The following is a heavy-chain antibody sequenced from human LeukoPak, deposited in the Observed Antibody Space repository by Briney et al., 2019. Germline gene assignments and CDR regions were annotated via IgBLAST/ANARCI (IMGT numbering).Heavy chain of an antibody. CDR3: ARDGWFDP. CDR2: IWYGGSNK. CDR1: GFTFSSYG. J-gene: IGHJ5*02. V-gene: IGHV3-33*01. Sequence: PGRSLRLSCAASGFTFSSYGMHWVRQAPGKGLEWVAVIWYGGSNKYYADSVKGRFTISRDNSKNTLYLQMNSLRAEDTAVYYCARDGWFDPWGQGTLVTVSS.